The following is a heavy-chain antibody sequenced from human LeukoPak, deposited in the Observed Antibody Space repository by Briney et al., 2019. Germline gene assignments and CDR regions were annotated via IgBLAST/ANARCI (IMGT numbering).Heavy chain of an antibody. Sequence: PSETLSLTCAVSGYSISSGDYWGWIRQPPGKGLEWIGSVYYSGSTHYNPSLKSRVTISVDTSRNQFSLRLSSVTAPDTAVYYCARNSTVTSPSTGHFEHWGQGTRATAAS. CDR3: ARNSTVTSPSTGHFEH. D-gene: IGHD4-17*01. J-gene: IGHJ4*02. CDR2: VYYSGST. V-gene: IGHV4-38-2*01. CDR1: GYSISSGDY.